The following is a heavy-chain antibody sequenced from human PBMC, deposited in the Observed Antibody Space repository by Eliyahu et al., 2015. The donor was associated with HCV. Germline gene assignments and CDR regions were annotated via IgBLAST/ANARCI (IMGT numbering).Heavy chain of an antibody. Sequence: EVHLVESGGGLVQPGGSLRLSCEASGFIFSRYWMSWLRQAPGKGLEGVAAIKEDGSEKYYVDSVKGRFTISRDNAKKSVSLQMNSLRVEDTAVYYCWGAVIGDFDYWGQGTLVTVSP. J-gene: IGHJ4*02. V-gene: IGHV3-7*01. CDR3: WGAVIGDFDY. CDR2: IKEDGSEK. CDR1: GFIFSRYW. D-gene: IGHD4-11*01.